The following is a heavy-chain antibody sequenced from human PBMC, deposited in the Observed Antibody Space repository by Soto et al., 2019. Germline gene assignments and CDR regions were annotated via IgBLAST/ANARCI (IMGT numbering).Heavy chain of an antibody. D-gene: IGHD3-16*01. V-gene: IGHV2-5*02. J-gene: IGHJ4*02. CDR2: IYWDDAK. CDR3: AHKGGGDRILDY. CDR1: GFSLSTSGVG. Sequence: QITLKESGPTLVKPTQTLTLTCTFSGFSLSTSGVGVGWIRQPPGKALEWVALIYWDDAKEYSPSLKSRLTITKDTSKNQVALTMTNMDPGDPATYYCAHKGGGDRILDYWGQGTLVTVSS.